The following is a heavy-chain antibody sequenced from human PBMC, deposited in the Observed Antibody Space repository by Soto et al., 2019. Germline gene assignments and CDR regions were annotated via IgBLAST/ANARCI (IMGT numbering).Heavy chain of an antibody. V-gene: IGHV4-39*01. J-gene: IGHJ5*02. CDR1: GGSISSSPYY. Sequence: SETLSLTCTVSGGSISSSPYYWGWIRQPPGRGLEWIGSIYYGGSIYYNPSLKSRVTISVDTSKNQFSLKLSSVTAADTAVYYCVTGLNSFDAWGRGTLVTVSS. CDR3: VTGLNSFDA. D-gene: IGHD1-1*01. CDR2: IYYGGSI.